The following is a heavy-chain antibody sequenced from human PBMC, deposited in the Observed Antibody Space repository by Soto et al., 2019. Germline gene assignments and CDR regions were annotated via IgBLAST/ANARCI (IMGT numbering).Heavy chain of an antibody. J-gene: IGHJ4*02. V-gene: IGHV3-23*01. Sequence: GGSLRLSCAASGFTFSDSAMSWVRQAPGKGLEWVSSISGSGGSTYFADSVQGRFIISRDNSKNTLFLQMNSLRAGDTAVYYCAKDRKQAAYWGQGTLVTVSS. CDR1: GFTFSDSA. CDR2: ISGSGGST. CDR3: AKDRKQAAY. D-gene: IGHD2-15*01.